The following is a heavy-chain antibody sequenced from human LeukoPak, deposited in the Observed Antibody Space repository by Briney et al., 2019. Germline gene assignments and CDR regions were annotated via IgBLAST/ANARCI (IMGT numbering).Heavy chain of an antibody. CDR3: ARDRGAQAVRWCFDL. Sequence: GGSLRLSCAASGFTFSSYAMTWVRQAPGNGLEWVSAISVSGGNTYYADSVKGRFTISRDNSGITLYLQMNSLRAEDTAIYYCARDRGAQAVRWCFDLWGRGTLVTVSS. D-gene: IGHD1-1*01. J-gene: IGHJ2*01. CDR1: GFTFSSYA. V-gene: IGHV3-23*01. CDR2: ISVSGGNT.